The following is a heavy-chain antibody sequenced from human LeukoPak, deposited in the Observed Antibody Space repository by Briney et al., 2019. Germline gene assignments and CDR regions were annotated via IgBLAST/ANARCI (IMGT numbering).Heavy chain of an antibody. Sequence: GRYLRLSCAASGFIFRTYGMHWVRQAPGKGLEWVAFIRYDVRNKYYADSVKGRFTISRDNSENTLYLQMNSLRAEDTAVYYCAKGDRYCTNTSCLVDYYYMDVWGKGTTVTMSS. J-gene: IGHJ6*03. CDR3: AKGDRYCTNTSCLVDYYYMDV. CDR1: GFIFRTYG. V-gene: IGHV3-30*02. CDR2: IRYDVRNK. D-gene: IGHD2-2*01.